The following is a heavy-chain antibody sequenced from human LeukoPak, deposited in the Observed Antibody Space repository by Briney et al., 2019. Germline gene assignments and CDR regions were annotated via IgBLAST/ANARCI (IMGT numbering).Heavy chain of an antibody. J-gene: IGHJ4*02. Sequence: PSETLSLTCTVSGGSISSGSYYWSWIRQPAGKGLEWIGRIYTSGSTNYNPSLKSRVTISVDTSKNQFSLKLSSVTAADTAVYYCARVHTSSSWYGPFDYWGQGTLVTVSS. D-gene: IGHD6-13*01. V-gene: IGHV4-61*02. CDR3: ARVHTSSSWYGPFDY. CDR2: IYTSGST. CDR1: GGSISSGSYY.